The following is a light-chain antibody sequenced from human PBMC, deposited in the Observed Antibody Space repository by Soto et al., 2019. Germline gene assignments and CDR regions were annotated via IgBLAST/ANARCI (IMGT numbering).Light chain of an antibody. CDR2: DVS. V-gene: IGLV2-11*01. CDR3: CSYIGGYTYV. J-gene: IGLJ1*01. Sequence: QSVLGQPRSVSGSPGQSVTISCTGTSSDVGRYNYVSWYQQNPDKAPKLMIYDVSQRPSGVPDRFSGSKSGNTASLTISGLQPEDEADYYCCSYIGGYTYVFGTGTKV. CDR1: SSDVGRYNY.